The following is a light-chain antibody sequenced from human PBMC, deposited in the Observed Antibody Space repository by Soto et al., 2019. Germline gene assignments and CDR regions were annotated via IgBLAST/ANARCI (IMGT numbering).Light chain of an antibody. CDR3: KQYKTYMYN. V-gene: IGKV1-5*03. CDR1: QSIDSW. J-gene: IGKJ2*01. Sequence: DIQMTQSPSTLSASVGDRVIITCRASQSIDSWLAWYQQKPGKAPKLLIYRASSLESGVPSRFSGSGSGTEFTLTISSLQPDDFATYYCKQYKTYMYNFAQGTKLEIK. CDR2: RAS.